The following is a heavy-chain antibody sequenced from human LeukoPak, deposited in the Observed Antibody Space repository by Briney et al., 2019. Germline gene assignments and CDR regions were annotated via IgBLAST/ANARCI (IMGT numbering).Heavy chain of an antibody. CDR3: AREFSWSGFFDY. CDR1: GGSISSGSYY. CDR2: IYTSGNT. V-gene: IGHV4-61*02. D-gene: IGHD3-3*01. Sequence: SETLSLTCTVSGGSISSGSYYWSWIRQPAGKGLEWIGRIYTSGNTNYNPSLKSRVTISVDTSKNQFSLRLISVTAADTAVYYCAREFSWSGFFDYWGQGTLVTVSS. J-gene: IGHJ4*02.